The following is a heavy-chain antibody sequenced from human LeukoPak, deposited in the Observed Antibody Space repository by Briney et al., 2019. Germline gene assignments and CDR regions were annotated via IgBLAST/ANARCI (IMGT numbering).Heavy chain of an antibody. D-gene: IGHD6-13*01. CDR3: ARWNRAAAGFDY. CDR1: GGSISSSSYY. CDR2: IYYSGIT. Sequence: SETLSLTCSVSGGSISSSSYYWGWVRQPPGKGLEWIGSIYYSGITYYNPSLKSRVAILLDTSKNQFSLKLSSVTAADTAVYYCARWNRAAAGFDYWGQGTLVTVSS. V-gene: IGHV4-39*07. J-gene: IGHJ4*02.